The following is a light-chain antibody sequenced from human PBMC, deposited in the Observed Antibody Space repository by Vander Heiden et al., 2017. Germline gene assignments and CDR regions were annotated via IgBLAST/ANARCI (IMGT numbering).Light chain of an antibody. V-gene: IGLV3-1*01. CDR2: QDS. CDR3: QAWDSRTSV. Sequence: SYELTQPPSVSVSPGQTASITCSGDKLGDKYACWYQQKPGQSPVRVIYQDSKRPSGIPERFYGANSGKKANLTISGTQAMEESYEYSQAWDSRTSVFGGGTKMTVL. J-gene: IGLJ3*02. CDR1: KLGDKY.